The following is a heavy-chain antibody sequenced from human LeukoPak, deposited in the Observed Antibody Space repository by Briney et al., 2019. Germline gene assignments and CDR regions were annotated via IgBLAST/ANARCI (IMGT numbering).Heavy chain of an antibody. CDR2: MSPNSGNT. CDR3: ARVSSSGWYSGY. Sequence: ASVKVSCKASGYTFTSYDINWVRQATGQGLEWMGWMSPNSGNTGYAQKFQGRVTMTRNTSISTAYMELSSLRSEDTAVYYCARVSSSGWYSGYWGQGTLVTVSS. D-gene: IGHD6-19*01. V-gene: IGHV1-8*01. J-gene: IGHJ4*02. CDR1: GYTFTSYD.